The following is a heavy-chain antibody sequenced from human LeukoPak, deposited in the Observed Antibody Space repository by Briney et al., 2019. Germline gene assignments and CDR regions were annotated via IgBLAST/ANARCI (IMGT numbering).Heavy chain of an antibody. CDR1: RYTFTRYG. Sequence: ASVKVSCKASRYTFTRYGISWVRQAPGHGLEWMGWISAYNGNTNYAQKLQGRVTMTTDTSMSTAYMELRSLRSDDTAVYYCARAAEGRFLGWLPADYWYFDLWGRGTLVTVSS. CDR3: ARAAEGRFLGWLPADYWYFDL. CDR2: ISAYNGNT. D-gene: IGHD3-3*01. J-gene: IGHJ2*01. V-gene: IGHV1-18*01.